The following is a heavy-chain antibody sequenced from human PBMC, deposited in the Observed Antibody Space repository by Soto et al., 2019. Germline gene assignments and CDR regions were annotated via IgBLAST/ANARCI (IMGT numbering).Heavy chain of an antibody. CDR3: ARAPSAHDSFDL. D-gene: IGHD5-12*01. CDR1: GFSFGDYY. CDR2: ISGTGRTI. Sequence: QVQLVESGGGWVKPGGSLRLSCAASGFSFGDYYMSWIRQAPGRGLEWISYISGTGRTIDYANSVKGRFTISRDNADKSLYLQMNSLGAEDTAIYYCARAPSAHDSFDLWGQGTLVTVSS. V-gene: IGHV3-11*01. J-gene: IGHJ5*02.